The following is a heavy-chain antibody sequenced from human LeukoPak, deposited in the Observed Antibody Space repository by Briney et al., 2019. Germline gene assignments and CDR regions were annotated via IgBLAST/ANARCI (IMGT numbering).Heavy chain of an antibody. J-gene: IGHJ6*04. D-gene: IGHD3-10*02. CDR3: AELGITMIGGV. CDR1: GFTFSSYE. CDR2: ISSSGSTI. V-gene: IGHV3-48*03. Sequence: GGSLRLSCTASGFTFSSYEMNWVRQAPGKGLEWVSYISSSGSTIYYADSVKGRFTISRGNAKNSLYLQMNSLRAEDTAVYYCAELGITMIGGVWGKGTTVTISS.